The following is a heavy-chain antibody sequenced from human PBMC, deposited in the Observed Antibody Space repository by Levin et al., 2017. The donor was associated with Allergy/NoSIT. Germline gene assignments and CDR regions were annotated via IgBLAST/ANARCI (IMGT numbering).Heavy chain of an antibody. Sequence: GGSLRLSCAASGFTFSSYSMNWVRQAPGKGLEWVSYISSSSSTIYYADSVKGRFTISRDNAKNSLYLQMNSLRDEDTAVYYCASLGGSSWTPNAFDIWGQGTMVTVSS. J-gene: IGHJ3*02. CDR1: GFTFSSYS. CDR2: ISSSSSTI. CDR3: ASLGGSSWTPNAFDI. D-gene: IGHD6-13*01. V-gene: IGHV3-48*02.